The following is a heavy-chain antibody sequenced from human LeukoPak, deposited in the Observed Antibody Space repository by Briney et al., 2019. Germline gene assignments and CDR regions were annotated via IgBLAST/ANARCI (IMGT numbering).Heavy chain of an antibody. CDR2: ISGSGGGT. J-gene: IGHJ6*03. CDR1: GFTFSTYA. CDR3: AKNRGAGSHYYYHMNV. D-gene: IGHD1-26*01. Sequence: HSGGSLRLSCAASGFTFSTYAMSWVRQAPGKGLEWVSLISGSGGGTYYADSVKGRFTISRDNSKNTLYLQLNSLRVEDTAVYYCAKNRGAGSHYYYHMNVWGKGTTVTVSS. V-gene: IGHV3-23*01.